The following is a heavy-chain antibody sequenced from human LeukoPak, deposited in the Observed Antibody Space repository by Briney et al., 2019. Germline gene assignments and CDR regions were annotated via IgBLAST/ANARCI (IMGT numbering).Heavy chain of an antibody. J-gene: IGHJ5*02. CDR2: IYYRGST. Sequence: SETLSLTCTVSGGSISSSSYYWGWIRQPPGEGLEWIGSIYYRGSTYYNPSLKSRVTKSVDTSKNPCSLKLSTVTAADTAVYYCARVPRLSPLGHWFDPWGQGTLVTASS. V-gene: IGHV4-39*07. CDR3: ARVPRLSPLGHWFDP. CDR1: GGSISSSSYY.